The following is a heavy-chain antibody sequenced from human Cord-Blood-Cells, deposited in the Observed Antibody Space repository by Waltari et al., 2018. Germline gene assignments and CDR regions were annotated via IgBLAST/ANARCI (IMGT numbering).Heavy chain of an antibody. CDR3: ARVYCSSTSCYGSWFDP. CDR2: IIPILGIA. Sequence: QVQLVQSGAEVKKPGSSVKVSCKASGGTFSSYTISWVRQAPGQGLEWMGSIIPILGIANYAQKFQGRVTITADQSTSTAYMELSSLRSEDTAVYYCARVYCSSTSCYGSWFDPWGQGTLVTVSS. CDR1: GGTFSSYT. J-gene: IGHJ5*02. V-gene: IGHV1-69*02. D-gene: IGHD2-2*01.